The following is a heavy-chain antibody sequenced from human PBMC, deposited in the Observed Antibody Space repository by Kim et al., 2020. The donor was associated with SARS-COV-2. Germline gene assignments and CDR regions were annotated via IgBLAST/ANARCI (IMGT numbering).Heavy chain of an antibody. D-gene: IGHD1-26*01. CDR1: GFTFTGYA. J-gene: IGHJ4*02. CDR3: IKGGWEWIWDH. Sequence: GGSLRLSCTTSGFTFTGYAMSWVRQAPGKGLEWVSSIVGSAGTTYYVDSVEGRFTITRDNSKNTLYLQMNTLRADDTAIYYCIKGGWEWIWDHWGQGTRVTVSS. CDR2: IVGSAGTT. V-gene: IGHV3-23*01.